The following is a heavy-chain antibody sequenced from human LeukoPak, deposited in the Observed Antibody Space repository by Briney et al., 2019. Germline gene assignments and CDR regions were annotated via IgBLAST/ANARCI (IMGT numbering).Heavy chain of an antibody. CDR3: ASFIAARL. J-gene: IGHJ4*02. CDR2: IIPIFGTA. Sequence: SVKVSCKASGYTFTGYYMHWVRQAPGQGLEWMGRIIPIFGTANYAQKFQGRVTITTDESTSTAYMELSSLRSEDTAVYYCASFIAARLWGQGTLVTASS. V-gene: IGHV1-69*05. CDR1: GYTFTGYY. D-gene: IGHD6-6*01.